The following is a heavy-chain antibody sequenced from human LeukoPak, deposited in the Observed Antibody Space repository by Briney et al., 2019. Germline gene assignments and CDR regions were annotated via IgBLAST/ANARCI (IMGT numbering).Heavy chain of an antibody. CDR3: ARVAGRVTAIIIAHVDY. D-gene: IGHD5-18*01. V-gene: IGHV1-18*01. Sequence: GASVKVSCKASGYTFTSYGISWVRQAPGLELEWMGWVSAYNGNTNYAQKLQGRVTMTTDTSTRTAYMELRSLRSDDTAVYYCARVAGRVTAIIIAHVDYWGQGTLVTVSS. CDR1: GYTFTSYG. J-gene: IGHJ4*02. CDR2: VSAYNGNT.